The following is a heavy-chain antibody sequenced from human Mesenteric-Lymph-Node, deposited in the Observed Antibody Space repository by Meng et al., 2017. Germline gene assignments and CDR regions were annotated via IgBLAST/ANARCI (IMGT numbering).Heavy chain of an antibody. CDR2: INHSGST. J-gene: IGHJ4*02. CDR1: GGSFSGYY. Sequence: QVQLQQWGAGLLKPSDTLSLTCAFYGGSFSGYYWSWIRQPPGKGLEWIGEINHSGSTNYNPSLKSRVTISVDTSKNQFSLKLSSVTAADTAVYYCARGPTTYFDYWGQGTLVTVSS. CDR3: ARGPTTYFDY. V-gene: IGHV4-34*01. D-gene: IGHD4-17*01.